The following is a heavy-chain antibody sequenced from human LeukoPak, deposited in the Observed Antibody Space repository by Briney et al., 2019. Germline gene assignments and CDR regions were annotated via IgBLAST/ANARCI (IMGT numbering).Heavy chain of an antibody. CDR2: ITSRKDGETT. CDR1: VHSFTVAW. J-gene: IGHJ4*02. V-gene: IGHV3-15*01. Sequence: GGSLRVSCAKSVHSFTVAWMSWVPQPPGEGLERVCRITSRKDGETTDYPVPGKDRLTTSTDDSKKTIYMQINRLKNKGPAVYDCNTDINTIYNKVQWGQGTLVTVSS. CDR3: NTDINTIYNKVQ. D-gene: IGHD5-24*01.